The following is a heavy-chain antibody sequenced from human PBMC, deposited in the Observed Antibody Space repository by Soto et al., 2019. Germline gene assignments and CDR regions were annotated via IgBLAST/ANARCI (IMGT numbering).Heavy chain of an antibody. CDR1: GFTFSSYA. V-gene: IGHV3-23*01. CDR3: AKDAHKYYYDSSGYYGNYFDY. D-gene: IGHD3-22*01. J-gene: IGHJ4*02. CDR2: ISGSGGST. Sequence: GGSLRLSCAASGFTFSSYAMSWVRQAPGKGLEWVSAISGSGGSTYYADSVKGRFTISRDNSKNTLYLQMNSLRAEDTAVYYCAKDAHKYYYDSSGYYGNYFDYWGQGTLVTVSS.